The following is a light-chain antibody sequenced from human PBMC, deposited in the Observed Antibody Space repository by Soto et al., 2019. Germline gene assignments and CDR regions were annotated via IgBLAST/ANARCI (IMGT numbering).Light chain of an antibody. CDR1: QSVSSN. CDR2: GAS. V-gene: IGKV3-15*01. CDR3: QQYNYWPRT. Sequence: EIVMTQSPITLSVSPGERATLSCRASQSVSSNLAWYQQKPGQAPRLLIYGASTRATGIPARFGGSGSGTEFTLTISSLQSEDFALYYCQQYNYWPRTFGQGTKVEIK. J-gene: IGKJ1*01.